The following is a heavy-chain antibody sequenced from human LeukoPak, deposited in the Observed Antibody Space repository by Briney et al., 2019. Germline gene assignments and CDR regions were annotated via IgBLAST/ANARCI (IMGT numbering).Heavy chain of an antibody. V-gene: IGHV4-30-2*01. Sequence: SETLSLTCAVSGGSISGGGYSWSWIRQPPGKGLEWIGYIYHSGSTYYNPSLKSRVTISVDRSKNQFSLKLSSVTAADTAVYYCARRGYSYGFDYWGQGTLVTVSS. J-gene: IGHJ4*02. CDR3: ARRGYSYGFDY. D-gene: IGHD5-18*01. CDR2: IYHSGST. CDR1: GGSISGGGYS.